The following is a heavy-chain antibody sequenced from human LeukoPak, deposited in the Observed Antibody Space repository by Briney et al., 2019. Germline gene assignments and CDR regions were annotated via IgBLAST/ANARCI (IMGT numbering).Heavy chain of an antibody. Sequence: KGGESLKISCKGSGYTFTSFWIGWVRQMPGKGLEWMGSIYPYDSDTRYSPSFQGQVTISVDKSISTAHLQWNSLQASDTAMYYCARRAYNSGWEFHYWGQGTLVTVSS. J-gene: IGHJ4*02. D-gene: IGHD6-19*01. CDR1: GYTFTSFW. V-gene: IGHV5-51*01. CDR3: ARRAYNSGWEFHY. CDR2: IYPYDSDT.